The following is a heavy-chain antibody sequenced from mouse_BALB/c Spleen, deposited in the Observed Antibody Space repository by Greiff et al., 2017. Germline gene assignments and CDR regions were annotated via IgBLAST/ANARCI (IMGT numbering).Heavy chain of an antibody. J-gene: IGHJ3*01. V-gene: IGHV5-12-2*01. D-gene: IGHD2-3*01. CDR3: ARGPYEVGAWFAY. CDR1: GFTFSSYT. CDR2: ISNGGGST. Sequence: EVQVVESGGGLVQPGGSLKLSCAASGFTFSSYTMSWVRQTPEKRLEWVAYISNGGGSTYYPDTVKGRFTISRDNAKNTLYLQMSSLKSEDTAMYYCARGPYEVGAWFAYWGQGTLVTVSA.